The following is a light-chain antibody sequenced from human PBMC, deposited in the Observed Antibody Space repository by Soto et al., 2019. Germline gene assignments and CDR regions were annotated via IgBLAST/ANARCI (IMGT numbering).Light chain of an antibody. J-gene: IGKJ3*01. Sequence: DIQMTQSPSSLSASVGDRVTITCRASQGISNYLAWYQQKPGKVPKLLIYAASTLQSGVPSRFIGSGSGTDFTLTISSLQPEDVATYYCQRHNSAPPVSFGPGTKVDLK. CDR2: AAS. CDR1: QGISNY. CDR3: QRHNSAPPVS. V-gene: IGKV1-27*01.